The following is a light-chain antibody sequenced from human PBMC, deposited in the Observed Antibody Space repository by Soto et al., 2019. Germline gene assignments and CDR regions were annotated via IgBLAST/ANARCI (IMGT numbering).Light chain of an antibody. J-gene: IGKJ4*01. CDR3: QQGDSFPFT. CDR2: AAT. V-gene: IGKV1-12*01. Sequence: DIQMTQSPSSVSASVGDSVFITCRASQDISSWVAWYQQKPGKAPKLLISAATNLQGGVPRRFSGSGSGTDFTLIISSLQPEDVATYFCQQGDSFPFTFGGGTKVDIK. CDR1: QDISSW.